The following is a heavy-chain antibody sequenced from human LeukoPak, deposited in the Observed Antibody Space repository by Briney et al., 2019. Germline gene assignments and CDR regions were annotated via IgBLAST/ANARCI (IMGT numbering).Heavy chain of an antibody. J-gene: IGHJ3*02. CDR1: GYRFTSYG. CDR3: ATETPNYYDSSGYYSAGNIDI. CDR2: ISAYNGNT. Sequence: ASVKVSCKASGYRFTSYGISWVRQAPGQGLEWMGWISAYNGNTNYAQILQGRVTMTTDTSTSTAYMELSSLRSEDTAVYYCATETPNYYDSSGYYSAGNIDIWGQGTMVTVSS. D-gene: IGHD3-22*01. V-gene: IGHV1-18*01.